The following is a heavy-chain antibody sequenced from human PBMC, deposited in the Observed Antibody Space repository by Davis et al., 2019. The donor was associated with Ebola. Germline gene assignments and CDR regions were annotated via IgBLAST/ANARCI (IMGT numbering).Heavy chain of an antibody. J-gene: IGHJ6*02. CDR2: IKQDGSER. CDR1: GFTFNHYA. V-gene: IGHV3-7*01. CDR3: LYGMDV. Sequence: GGSLRLSCTASGFTFNHYAMSWVRQAPGKGLEWVASIKQDGSERYYVDSVKGRFTISRDNAKNSLYLQMNSLRAEDTAVYYCLYGMDVWGQGTTVTVSS.